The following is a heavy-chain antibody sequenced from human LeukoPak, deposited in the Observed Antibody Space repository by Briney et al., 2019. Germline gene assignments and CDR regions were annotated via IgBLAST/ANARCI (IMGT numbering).Heavy chain of an antibody. CDR1: GYSFTSYW. V-gene: IGHV5-51*01. CDR2: IYPGGSDT. CDR3: ARQNDILTGYSDY. J-gene: IGHJ4*02. D-gene: IGHD3-9*01. Sequence: GESLKISCKCSGYSFTSYWIGWVRQMPGKGLEWMGIIYPGGSDTRYSPSFQGQVTISADKSISTAYLQWSSLKASDTAMYYCARQNDILTGYSDYWGQGTLVTVSS.